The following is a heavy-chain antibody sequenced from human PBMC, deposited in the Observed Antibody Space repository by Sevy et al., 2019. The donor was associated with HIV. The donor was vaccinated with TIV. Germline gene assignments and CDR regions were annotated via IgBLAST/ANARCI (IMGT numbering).Heavy chain of an antibody. V-gene: IGHV3-48*02. CDR1: GFTFSSYS. D-gene: IGHD3-22*01. CDR3: AGTHYYDSGGYPFDI. CDR2: ISSSSSTI. J-gene: IGHJ3*02. Sequence: GGSLRLSCAASGFTFSSYSMNWVRQAPGKGLEWVSYISSSSSTIYYADSVKGRFTISRDNAKNSLYLQMNSLRDEDTAVYYCAGTHYYDSGGYPFDIWGQGTMVTVSS.